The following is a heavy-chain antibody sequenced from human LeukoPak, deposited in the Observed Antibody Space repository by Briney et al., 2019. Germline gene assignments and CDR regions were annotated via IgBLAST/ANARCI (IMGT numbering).Heavy chain of an antibody. J-gene: IGHJ4*02. V-gene: IGHV5-51*01. CDR3: ARRPTSGQYYFDE. CDR2: MNPGDADA. D-gene: IGHD6-19*01. Sequence: ESLKISCKCSGYTFTRYWIAWVRQMPGKGLEWMAIMNPGDADATYSPSFQGQVTVSVDKSVSTAYLQWSSLRAADTAIYYCARRPTSGQYYFDEWGQGTLVTVPS. CDR1: GYTFTRYW.